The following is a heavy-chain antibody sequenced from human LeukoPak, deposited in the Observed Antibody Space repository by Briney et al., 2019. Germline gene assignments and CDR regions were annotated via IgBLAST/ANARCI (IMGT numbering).Heavy chain of an antibody. CDR3: SRGGANDL. Sequence: SETLSLTCTVVGGSLTSDYWSSIRQPAGEGLEWIGRIFTSGSTAYNPSLKSRVTMSLDTSKNQFFLKRSSLTAADTAAYFCSRGGANDLWGQGTLVTVSS. CDR2: IFTSGST. V-gene: IGHV4-4*07. D-gene: IGHD4/OR15-4a*01. CDR1: GGSLTSDY. J-gene: IGHJ5*02.